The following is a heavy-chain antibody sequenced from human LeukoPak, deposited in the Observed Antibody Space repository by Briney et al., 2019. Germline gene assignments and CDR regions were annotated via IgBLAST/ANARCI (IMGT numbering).Heavy chain of an antibody. CDR3: AKDYGTTRTVVASAPLDY. J-gene: IGHJ4*02. V-gene: IGHV3-30*18. CDR1: GFSFSRYG. CDR2: ISYDGSDK. D-gene: IGHD1-14*01. Sequence: PGVSLRLSCAASGFSFSRYGMHWVRQAPGKGLEWVAVISYDGSDKYYGDSVKGRFTISRDNSKNTLYLQTNSLTADDTAVYYCAKDYGTTRTVVASAPLDYWGQGTLVTVSS.